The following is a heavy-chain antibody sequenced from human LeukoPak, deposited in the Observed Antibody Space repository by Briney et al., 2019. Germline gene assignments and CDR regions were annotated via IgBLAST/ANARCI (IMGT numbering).Heavy chain of an antibody. Sequence: PSETLSLTCAVYGGSFSGYYWNWIRQPPGKGLEWIGEINHSGSTNYNPSLKSRVTISVDTSKNQFSLKLSSVTAADTAVYYCARVLYYYDTSGYFDYWGQGTLVTVSS. J-gene: IGHJ4*02. CDR2: INHSGST. D-gene: IGHD3-22*01. V-gene: IGHV4-34*01. CDR3: ARVLYYYDTSGYFDY. CDR1: GGSFSGYY.